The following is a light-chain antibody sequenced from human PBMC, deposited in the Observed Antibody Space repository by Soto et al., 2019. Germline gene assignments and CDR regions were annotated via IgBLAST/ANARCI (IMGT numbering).Light chain of an antibody. J-gene: IGKJ1*01. CDR1: QSVSSRY. Sequence: EIVLTQSPGTLSLSPGERATLSCRASQSVSSRYFAWYQQKPGQAPRLLIYGGSSRATGIPDRFSGSGSGADFTLTISRLEPEDFAVYYCQQYDGSPQTFGQGTKVEVK. CDR2: GGS. V-gene: IGKV3-20*01. CDR3: QQYDGSPQT.